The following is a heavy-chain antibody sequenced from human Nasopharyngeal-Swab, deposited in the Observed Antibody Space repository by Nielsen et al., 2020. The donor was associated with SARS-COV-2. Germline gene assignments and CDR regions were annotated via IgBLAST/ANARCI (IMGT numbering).Heavy chain of an antibody. CDR2: IFSNDEK. D-gene: IGHD3-9*01. J-gene: IGHJ6*03. CDR1: GFSLSNARMG. CDR3: ARSTYYDILTGYLRGYYYYMDV. Sequence: SGPTLVQPTETLTLTCTVSGFSLSNARMGVSWIRQPPGKALEWLAHIFSNDEKSYSTSLKSRLTISKDTSKSQVVLTMTNMDPVDTATYYCARSTYYDILTGYLRGYYYYMDVWGKGTTVTVSS. V-gene: IGHV2-26*01.